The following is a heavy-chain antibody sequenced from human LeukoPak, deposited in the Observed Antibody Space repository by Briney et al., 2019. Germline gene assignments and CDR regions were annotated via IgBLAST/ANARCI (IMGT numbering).Heavy chain of an antibody. CDR1: GDSFSSNNY. Sequence: SETLSLTCTVSGDSFSSNNYWTWVRQPPGKGLEWIGEIYRSGATNYNPSLRSRVTVSLDKSKNQSSLRLNSVTAADTAIYYCARNAGYSDLNYWGQGVLVTVSS. V-gene: IGHV4-4*02. D-gene: IGHD3-22*01. J-gene: IGHJ4*02. CDR2: IYRSGAT. CDR3: ARNAGYSDLNY.